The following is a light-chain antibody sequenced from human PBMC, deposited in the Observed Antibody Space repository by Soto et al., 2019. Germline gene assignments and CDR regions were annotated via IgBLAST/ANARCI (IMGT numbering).Light chain of an antibody. CDR2: YIS. CDR1: QSAGNF. CDR3: QQHNQWPIT. J-gene: IGKJ5*01. V-gene: IGKV3D-15*01. Sequence: EIVMTQSPATLSVSPGKTASLSCRASQSAGNFLAWYQQKPGQAPRLLIYYISTRATGIPARFSGSGSGTEFTLTINSLLSEDSAVYYCQQHNQWPITFGQGTRLEIK.